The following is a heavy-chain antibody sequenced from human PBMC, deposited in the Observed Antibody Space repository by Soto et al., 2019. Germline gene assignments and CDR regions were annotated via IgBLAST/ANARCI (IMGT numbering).Heavy chain of an antibody. D-gene: IGHD1-20*01. CDR2: ISAYNGNT. J-gene: IGHJ4*02. CDR3: ARGNVLTGGY. V-gene: IGHV1-18*01. CDR1: GYTFASYG. Sequence: QVQLVQSGAEVKKPGASVKVSCKASGYTFASYGISWVRQAPGQGLEWMGWISAYNGNTTDAQKLQGRVPMATDTSTSTANSVLRSLRSDATALHYCARGNVLTGGYWGQGALVTVSS.